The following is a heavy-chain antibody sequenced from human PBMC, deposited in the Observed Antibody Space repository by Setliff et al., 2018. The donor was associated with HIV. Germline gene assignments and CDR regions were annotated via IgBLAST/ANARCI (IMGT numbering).Heavy chain of an antibody. CDR1: NGSISSSSYY. J-gene: IGHJ4*02. D-gene: IGHD6-13*01. CDR2: IYHSGSS. CDR3: ARLAGQRTIAAADYFLDF. V-gene: IGHV4-39*01. Sequence: SETLSLTCTVSNGSISSSSYYWGWIRQPPGKGLEWIGAIYHSGSSYYSPSLKSRVTLFLDTSKNQFSLTLNSLTAADTAVYYCARLAGQRTIAAADYFLDFWGQGALVTVSS.